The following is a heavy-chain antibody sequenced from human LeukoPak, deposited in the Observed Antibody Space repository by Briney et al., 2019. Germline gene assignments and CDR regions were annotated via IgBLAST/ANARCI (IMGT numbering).Heavy chain of an antibody. J-gene: IGHJ4*02. Sequence: GGSLRLSCAASGFTFSSHAMSWVRQAPGKGLEWVSAISDSGGSTYYADSVKGRFTISRDNSKNSLYLQMNSLRAEDTAVYYCARDRSGYCSGGTCYNFDYWGQGTLVTVSS. CDR2: ISDSGGST. D-gene: IGHD2-15*01. CDR1: GFTFSSHA. CDR3: ARDRSGYCSGGTCYNFDY. V-gene: IGHV3-23*01.